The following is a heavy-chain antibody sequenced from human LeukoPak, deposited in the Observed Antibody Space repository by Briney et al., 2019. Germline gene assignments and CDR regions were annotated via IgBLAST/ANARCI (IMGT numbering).Heavy chain of an antibody. D-gene: IGHD3-10*01. Sequence: SETLSLTCAVYGGSVSGYYWSWMRQPPGKGLEWIAEIHHSGSTNYNPSLKSRVTISIDTSKNQFSLKLSSVTAADTAVYYCARSDYGSGNYYWSLDRWDQGTLVTVSA. V-gene: IGHV4-34*01. CDR3: ARSDYGSGNYYWSLDR. CDR1: GGSVSGYY. CDR2: IHHSGST. J-gene: IGHJ5*02.